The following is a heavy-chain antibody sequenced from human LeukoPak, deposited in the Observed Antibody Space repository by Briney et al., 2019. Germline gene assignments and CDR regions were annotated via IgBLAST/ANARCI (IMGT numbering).Heavy chain of an antibody. J-gene: IGHJ4*02. CDR1: GFTVSSNY. CDR2: IYSGGST. D-gene: IGHD4-17*01. V-gene: IGHV3-66*01. Sequence: GGSLRLSCAASGFTVSSNYMSWVRQAPGKGLEWVSVIYSGGSTYYADSVKGRFTVSRDNAENSLHLQMNSLRAEDTAMYYCARDPVPASNYFDYWGQGTQVTVSS. CDR3: ARDPVPASNYFDY.